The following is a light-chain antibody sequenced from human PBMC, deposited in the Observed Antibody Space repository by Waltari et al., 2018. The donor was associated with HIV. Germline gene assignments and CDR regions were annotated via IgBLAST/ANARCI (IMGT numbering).Light chain of an antibody. CDR2: DAS. V-gene: IGKV3-20*01. CDR3: QQYATSPRT. CDR1: QSVGSNY. Sequence: ENVLTQSPGTLSLSPGERATLSCRASQSVGSNYLARYQQKPGQAPRLLIYDASSRATGIPDRFSGSGSGTDFTLTISRLEPEDFAVYYCQQYATSPRTFGQGTKVEIK. J-gene: IGKJ1*01.